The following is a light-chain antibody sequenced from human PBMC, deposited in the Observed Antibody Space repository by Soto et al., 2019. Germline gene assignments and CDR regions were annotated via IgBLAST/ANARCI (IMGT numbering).Light chain of an antibody. J-gene: IGKJ4*01. V-gene: IGKV3-20*01. Sequence: EIVLPQSPGTLSLSPVERATFSCSASQSFSSSYLAWYQQKPGQAPRLLIYVASSRATGIPDRFSGSGSGTDFTLTISRLEPEDFAVYYCQQYGRSSTFGGGTKVDI. CDR3: QQYGRSST. CDR1: QSFSSSY. CDR2: VAS.